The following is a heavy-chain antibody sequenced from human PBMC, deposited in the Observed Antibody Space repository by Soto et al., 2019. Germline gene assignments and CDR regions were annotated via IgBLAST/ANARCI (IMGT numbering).Heavy chain of an antibody. D-gene: IGHD4-4*01. CDR2: ISGSGGSGRG. V-gene: IGHV3-23*01. Sequence: GGSLRLSCVGSGFSFRKYAMNWVRQAPGKGLEWVSGISGSGGSGRGFYADPVKGRFTISRDNSKNTLYLEMNSLRAEDTPVYYCAKDLDDYSSAIDFWGQGTPVPVYS. CDR3: AKDLDDYSSAIDF. J-gene: IGHJ4*02. CDR1: GFSFRKYA.